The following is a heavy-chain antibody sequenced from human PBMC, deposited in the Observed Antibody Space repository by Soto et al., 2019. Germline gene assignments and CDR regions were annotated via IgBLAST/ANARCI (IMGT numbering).Heavy chain of an antibody. CDR1: GFNFISYA. CDR2: ISGSGGST. D-gene: IGHD3-3*01. Sequence: VRSLRLSCAASGFNFISYAMSWVRQAQEKGLEWVSAISGSGGSTYYADSVKGRFTISRDNSKNTLYLQMNSLRAEDTAVYYCAKAGRFGVVTHCDYWGQGTLVTVSS. CDR3: AKAGRFGVVTHCDY. J-gene: IGHJ4*02. V-gene: IGHV3-23*01.